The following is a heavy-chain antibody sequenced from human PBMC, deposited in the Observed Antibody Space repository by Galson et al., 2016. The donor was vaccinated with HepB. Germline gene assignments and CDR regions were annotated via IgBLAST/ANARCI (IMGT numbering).Heavy chain of an antibody. CDR2: IRADGTEN. D-gene: IGHD1-1*01. J-gene: IGHJ5*02. Sequence: SLRLSCAASGFSFSRYWMAWVRQAPGKGLEWVGNIRADGTENDYVDSVRGRVTMSRDNAQRSLFLQMTSLRAEDTAVYYCARENHWKLDQWGQGTLVTVSS. CDR1: GFSFSRYW. V-gene: IGHV3-7*03. CDR3: ARENHWKLDQ.